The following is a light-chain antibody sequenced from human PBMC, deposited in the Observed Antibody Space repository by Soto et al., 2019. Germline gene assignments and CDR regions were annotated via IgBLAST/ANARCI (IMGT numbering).Light chain of an antibody. Sequence: DIQMTQSPSSLSASVGDRVTITCRASQSISNYLNWYQQKPGKAPKVLISAASSLQSGVPSRFSGVGSGTDVTLTISSLRPDDFATYYCQQSYSSPYTFGQGSKLEIK. J-gene: IGKJ2*01. CDR3: QQSYSSPYT. CDR1: QSISNY. CDR2: AAS. V-gene: IGKV1-39*01.